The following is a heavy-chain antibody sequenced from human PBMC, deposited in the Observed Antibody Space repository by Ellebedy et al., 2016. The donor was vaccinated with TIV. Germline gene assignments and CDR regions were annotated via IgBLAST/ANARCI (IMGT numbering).Heavy chain of an antibody. V-gene: IGHV3-64*05. D-gene: IGHD1-26*01. CDR2: ISTNGVTA. CDR1: GFTFSTYS. J-gene: IGHJ4*02. Sequence: GESLKISCSASGFTFSTYSIHWVREAPGEGLEYVSTISTNGVTAYYADSVRARFIISRDNSRNRVYVQMSSLRAEDTAVYYCVRSGEHDSWGQGTLVTVYS. CDR3: VRSGEHDS.